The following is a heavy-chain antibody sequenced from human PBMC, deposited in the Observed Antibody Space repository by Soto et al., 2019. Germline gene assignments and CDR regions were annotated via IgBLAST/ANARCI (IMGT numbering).Heavy chain of an antibody. CDR3: ATSVMVPRRWFAP. J-gene: IGHJ5*02. CDR1: GRTFTSQF. D-gene: IGHD6-13*01. CDR2: ISPDSGAA. V-gene: IGHV1-46*01. Sequence: SAVKVSCKASGRTFTSQFIHWGRQAPGQGLEWMGAISPDSGAASHAPKFQGRVTLTKDTSTNTVNMEVNSLRSADTAIYYCATSVMVPRRWFAPWGQGTLVTVSS.